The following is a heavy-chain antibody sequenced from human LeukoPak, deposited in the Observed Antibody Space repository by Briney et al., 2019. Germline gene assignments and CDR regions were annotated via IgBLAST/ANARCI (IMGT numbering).Heavy chain of an antibody. CDR2: IYTSGRT. V-gene: IGHV4-4*07. CDR3: AREANYYGSGSYFEGTFDY. Sequence: SETLSLTCTVSGGSISSSYWSWIRQPAGKGLEWIGRIYTSGRTNNNPSLKSRVTMSVDTSKNQLSLKLSSVTAADTAVYYCAREANYYGSGSYFEGTFDYWGQGSLVTVSS. D-gene: IGHD3-10*01. J-gene: IGHJ4*02. CDR1: GGSISSSY.